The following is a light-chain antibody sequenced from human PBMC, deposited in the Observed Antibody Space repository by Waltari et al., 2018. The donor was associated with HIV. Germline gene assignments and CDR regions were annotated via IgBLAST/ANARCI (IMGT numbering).Light chain of an antibody. Sequence: DIVMTQSTLPLPLNPGEAAYITCRSSQNLLSSNGYNFLNWFLQKPGHPPHLLIYLGSNRASGVPDRFSGSGSGTDFTLKISRVEAVDVGVYYCMQGRRTPWTFGQGTKVDIK. V-gene: IGKV2-28*01. CDR1: QNLLSSNGYNF. J-gene: IGKJ1*01. CDR2: LGS. CDR3: MQGRRTPWT.